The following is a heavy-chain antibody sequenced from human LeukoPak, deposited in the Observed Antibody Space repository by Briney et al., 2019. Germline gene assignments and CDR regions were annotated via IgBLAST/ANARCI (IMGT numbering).Heavy chain of an antibody. D-gene: IGHD5-18*01. Sequence: GASVKVSCKASGYTFTSYYMHWVRQAPGQGLEWMGIINPSGGSTSYAQKFQGRVTTTRDTSTSTVYMELSSLRSEDTAVYYCAREPDGTGYSYGLTGPENNYFDYWGQGTLVTVSS. CDR2: INPSGGST. CDR1: GYTFTSYY. J-gene: IGHJ4*02. V-gene: IGHV1-46*01. CDR3: AREPDGTGYSYGLTGPENNYFDY.